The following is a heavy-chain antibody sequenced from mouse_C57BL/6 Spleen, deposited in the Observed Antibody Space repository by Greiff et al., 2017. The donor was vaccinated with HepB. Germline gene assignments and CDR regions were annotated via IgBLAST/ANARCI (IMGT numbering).Heavy chain of an antibody. CDR2: IDPENGDT. CDR1: GFNIKDDY. Sequence: EVQLQQSGAELVRPGASVKLSCTASGFNIKDDYMHWVKQRPEQGLEWIGWIDPENGDTEYASKFQGKATITADTSSNTAYLQLSSLTSEDTAVYYCTTGGNVPVWGTGTTVTVSS. CDR3: TTGGNVPV. D-gene: IGHD2-1*01. J-gene: IGHJ1*03. V-gene: IGHV14-4*01.